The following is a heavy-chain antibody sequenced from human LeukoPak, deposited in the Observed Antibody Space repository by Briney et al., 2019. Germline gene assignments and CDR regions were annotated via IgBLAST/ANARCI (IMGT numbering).Heavy chain of an antibody. Sequence: GGSLRLSCAASGFIFSDYYMSWIRQAPGKGLEGVSDISSSSSYTSYADSVKGRFTISRDNAKNSLYMQMNSLRGEDTAVYYCARARFLPLPDYWGQGTLVTVSS. CDR1: GFIFSDYY. J-gene: IGHJ4*02. CDR2: ISSSSSYT. V-gene: IGHV3-11*05. D-gene: IGHD3-3*01. CDR3: ARARFLPLPDY.